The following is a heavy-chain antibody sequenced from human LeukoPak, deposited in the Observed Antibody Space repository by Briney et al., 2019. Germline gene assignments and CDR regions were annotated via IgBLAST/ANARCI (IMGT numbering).Heavy chain of an antibody. CDR2: INRDGGQR. J-gene: IGHJ4*02. D-gene: IGHD6-19*01. V-gene: IGHV3-7*02. CDR3: ARVFGGAVADY. Sequence: PGGSLRLSCAASGFTLSGYWMAWVRQGPGKGLEWVANINRDGGQRSYVDSVKGRFAISRDNAKNSLYLQMNSLRAEDTAVYYCARVFGGAVADYWGQGTLVTVSS. CDR1: GFTLSGYW.